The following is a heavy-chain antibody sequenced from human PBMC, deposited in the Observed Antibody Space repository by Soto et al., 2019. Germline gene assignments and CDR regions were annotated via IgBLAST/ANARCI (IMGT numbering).Heavy chain of an antibody. V-gene: IGHV3-48*03. CDR1: GFTFNTYE. CDR2: ISSGSTM. D-gene: IGHD2-21*01. CDR3: ANIARRPNAFDI. Sequence: GGSLRLSCAASGFTFNTYEMNWVRQAPGKGLEWVSYISSGSTMYYADSVKGRFTISRDNAKNSLFLQMNSLRAEDTAVYYCANIARRPNAFDIWGQGTLVTVSS. J-gene: IGHJ3*02.